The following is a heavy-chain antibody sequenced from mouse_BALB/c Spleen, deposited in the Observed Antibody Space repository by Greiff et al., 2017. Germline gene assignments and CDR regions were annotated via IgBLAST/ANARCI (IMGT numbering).Heavy chain of an antibody. CDR3: GREATVVAPGFAY. D-gene: IGHD1-1*01. J-gene: IGHJ3*01. Sequence: VQLQQSGPELVKPGASVKISCKASGYAFSSSWMNWVQQRPGQGLEWIGLIYPGDGDTNYNGKFKGKATLTADKSSSTAYMKLSSLTSVDSAVYCCGREATVVAPGFAYWGQGTLVTVSA. CDR2: IYPGDGDT. CDR1: GYAFSSSW. V-gene: IGHV1-82*01.